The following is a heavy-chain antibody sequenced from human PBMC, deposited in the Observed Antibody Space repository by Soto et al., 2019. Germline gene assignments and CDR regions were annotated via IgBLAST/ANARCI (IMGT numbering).Heavy chain of an antibody. CDR3: ARRGYISVWYSIAFDY. D-gene: IGHD6-19*01. J-gene: IGHJ4*02. CDR2: IYYSGST. CDR1: GGSISSGGYY. Sequence: SETLSLTCTVSGGSISSGGYYWSWICQHPGKCLEWIGYIYYSGSTYYNPSLKSRVTISVDTSKNQFSLKLSSVTAADTAVYYCARRGYISVWYSIAFDYWGQGTLVTVSS. V-gene: IGHV4-31*03.